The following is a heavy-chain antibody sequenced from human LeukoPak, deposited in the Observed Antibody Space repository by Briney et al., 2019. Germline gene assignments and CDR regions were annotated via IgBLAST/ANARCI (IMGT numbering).Heavy chain of an antibody. CDR3: AKSGTRSSSAGAPFEYFQH. CDR1: GFTFSSYA. J-gene: IGHJ1*01. CDR2: ISGSGGST. V-gene: IGHV3-23*01. D-gene: IGHD6-6*01. Sequence: PGGSLRLSCAASGFTFSSYAMSWVRQAPGKGLEWVSAISGSGGSTYYADSVKGRFTISRDNSKNTLYLQMNSLRAEDTAVYYCAKSGTRSSSAGAPFEYFQHWGQGTLVTVSS.